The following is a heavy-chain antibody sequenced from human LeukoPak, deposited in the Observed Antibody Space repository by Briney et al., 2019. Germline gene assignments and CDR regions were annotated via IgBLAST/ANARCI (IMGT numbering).Heavy chain of an antibody. Sequence: GASVKVSCKASGYTFTSYGISWVRQAPGQGLEWMGWISAYNGNTNYAQKLQGRVTMTTDTSTSTAYMELRSLRSDDTAVYYCARAMSRGIAAHWFDPWGQGTLVTVPS. J-gene: IGHJ5*02. CDR3: ARAMSRGIAAHWFDP. CDR1: GYTFTSYG. CDR2: ISAYNGNT. D-gene: IGHD6-13*01. V-gene: IGHV1-18*01.